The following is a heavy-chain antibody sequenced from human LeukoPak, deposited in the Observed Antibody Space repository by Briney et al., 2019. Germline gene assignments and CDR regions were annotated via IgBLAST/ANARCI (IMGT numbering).Heavy chain of an antibody. CDR3: AKEEAAVAGRIFDY. CDR1: GFTFCSYG. D-gene: IGHD6-19*01. Sequence: GGSLRLSCAASGFTFCSYGMHWVRQAPGKGLEWVAFIRYDGSNKYYADSVKGRFTISRDNSKNTLYLQMNSLRAEDTAVYYCAKEEAAVAGRIFDYWGQGTLVTVSS. CDR2: IRYDGSNK. J-gene: IGHJ4*02. V-gene: IGHV3-30*02.